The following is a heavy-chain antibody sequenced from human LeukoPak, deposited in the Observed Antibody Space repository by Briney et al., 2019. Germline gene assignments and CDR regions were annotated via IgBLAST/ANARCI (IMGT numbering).Heavy chain of an antibody. D-gene: IGHD6-13*01. V-gene: IGHV1-18*01. CDR3: ARGAAAGKNWFDP. J-gene: IGHJ5*02. CDR1: GYTFSSYG. CDR2: ISAYNGNT. Sequence: GASVKVSCTASGYTFSSYGISWVRQAPGHGHAWVAWISAYNGNTSYAQKLQGRVTMTTDTSTSTAYMELRSLRSDDTAVYYCARGAAAGKNWFDPWGQGTLVTVSS.